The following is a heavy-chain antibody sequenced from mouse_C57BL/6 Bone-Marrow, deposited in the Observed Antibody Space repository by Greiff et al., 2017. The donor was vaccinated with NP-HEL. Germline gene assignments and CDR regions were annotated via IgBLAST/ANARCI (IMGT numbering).Heavy chain of an antibody. CDR1: GYTFTSYW. CDR3: VYGSSPYWYMDV. V-gene: IGHV1-53*01. Sequence: QVQLQQPGTELVKPGASVKLSCKASGYTFTSYWLLWVKQRPGQGLEWIGNINPSNGGTNYNEKFKSKATLTVDKSSSTAYMQLSSLTSEDSAVYYCVYGSSPYWYMDVWGTGTTVTVSS. CDR2: INPSNGGT. D-gene: IGHD1-1*01. J-gene: IGHJ1*03.